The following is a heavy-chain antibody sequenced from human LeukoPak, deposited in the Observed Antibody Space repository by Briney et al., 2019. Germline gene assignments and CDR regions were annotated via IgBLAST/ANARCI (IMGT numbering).Heavy chain of an antibody. Sequence: GGSLRLSCAASGFTFSSYGMHWVRQAPGKGLEWVAFIRYDGSNKYYADSVKGRFTISRDNAKNSLYLQMNSLRAEDTAVYYCARGVQMVRGVIITRDYFDYWGQGTLVTVSS. V-gene: IGHV3-30*02. J-gene: IGHJ4*02. CDR3: ARGVQMVRGVIITRDYFDY. D-gene: IGHD3-10*01. CDR1: GFTFSSYG. CDR2: IRYDGSNK.